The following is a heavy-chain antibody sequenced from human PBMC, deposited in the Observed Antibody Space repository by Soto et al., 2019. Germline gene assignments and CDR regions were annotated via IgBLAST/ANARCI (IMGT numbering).Heavy chain of an antibody. CDR2: ISSNGGST. J-gene: IGHJ5*02. CDR3: VAYCSGGSCYSPNWFDP. CDR1: GFTFSSYA. Sequence: PGGSLRLSCSASGFTFSSYAMHWVRQAPGKGLEYVSAISSNGGSTYYADSVKGRFTISRDNSKNTLYLQMSSLRAEDTAVYYCVAYCSGGSCYSPNWFDPWGQGTLVTVSS. D-gene: IGHD2-15*01. V-gene: IGHV3-64D*06.